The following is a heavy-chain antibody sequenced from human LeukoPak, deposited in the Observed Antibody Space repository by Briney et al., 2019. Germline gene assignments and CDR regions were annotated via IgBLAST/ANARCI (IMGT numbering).Heavy chain of an antibody. CDR1: GFTFNNYG. J-gene: IGHJ4*02. V-gene: IGHV3-33*06. Sequence: GRSLRLSCAASGFTFNNYGMHWVRQAPGKGLEWMALIWYDGSNKYYADSVKGRFTISRDNSKNTLYLQMNSLRAEDTAVYYCAKGGLVPTRPWYYWGQGTLVTVSS. CDR3: AKGGLVPTRPWYY. CDR2: IWYDGSNK. D-gene: IGHD6-19*01.